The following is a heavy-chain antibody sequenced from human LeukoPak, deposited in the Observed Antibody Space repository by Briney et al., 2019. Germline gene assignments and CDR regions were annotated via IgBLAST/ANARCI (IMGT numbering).Heavy chain of an antibody. CDR2: LYSGSST. D-gene: IGHD3-3*02. V-gene: IGHV3-53*01. J-gene: IGHJ2*01. Sequence: PGGSLTLSCEGSGFSVSTKYMNWVRQAPGKGLEWVSILYSGSSTYYTDSVKGRFTVSRDDSKNTLYLHMNSLGVEDTAVYYCARVGEHYRWYLEVWGRGTLVTVSS. CDR3: ARVGEHYRWYLEV. CDR1: GFSVSTKY.